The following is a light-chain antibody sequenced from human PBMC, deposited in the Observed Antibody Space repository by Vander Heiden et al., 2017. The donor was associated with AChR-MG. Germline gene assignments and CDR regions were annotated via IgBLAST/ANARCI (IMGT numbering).Light chain of an antibody. J-gene: IGLJ2*01. CDR3: SSYSTSSSTLRV. CDR1: SSDVGGYNF. Sequence: QSALTQPASVSGFPGQSITISCTGTSSDVGGYNFVSWYQQHPGKGPKLMIYDVSNRPSGVSNRFSGSKSGNTASLTISGLQAEDEADYYCSSYSTSSSTLRVFGGGTKLTAL. CDR2: DVS. V-gene: IGLV2-14*03.